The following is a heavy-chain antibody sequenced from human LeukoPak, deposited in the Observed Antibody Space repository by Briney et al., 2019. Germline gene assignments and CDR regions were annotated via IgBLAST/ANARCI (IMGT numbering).Heavy chain of an antibody. J-gene: IGHJ4*02. V-gene: IGHV7-4-1*02. Sequence: GASVKISCKASGYIFANYEMTWVRQAPGQGLEWMGWINTTTGSPTYAQGFTGRFVFSLDTSVSTTYLQISSLEAEDTAVYYCARTVLGATGYFDYWGQGTLITVSS. D-gene: IGHD1-26*01. CDR1: GYIFANYE. CDR2: INTTTGSP. CDR3: ARTVLGATGYFDY.